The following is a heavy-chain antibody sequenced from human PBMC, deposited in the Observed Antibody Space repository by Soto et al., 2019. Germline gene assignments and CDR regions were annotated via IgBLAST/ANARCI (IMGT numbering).Heavy chain of an antibody. Sequence: SETLSLTCAVYGGSFSGYYWSWIRQPPGKGLEWIGEINHSGSTNYNPSLKSRVTISVDTSKNQFSLKLSSVTAADTAVYYCARGPRYGSGSYSNFDYWGQGTLVTVSS. D-gene: IGHD3-10*01. CDR3: ARGPRYGSGSYSNFDY. V-gene: IGHV4-34*01. J-gene: IGHJ4*02. CDR2: INHSGST. CDR1: GGSFSGYY.